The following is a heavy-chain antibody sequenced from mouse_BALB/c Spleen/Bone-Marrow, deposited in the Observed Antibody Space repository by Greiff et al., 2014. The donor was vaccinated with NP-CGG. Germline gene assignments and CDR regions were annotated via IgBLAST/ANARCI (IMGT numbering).Heavy chain of an antibody. J-gene: IGHJ1*01. CDR2: IDPANGDT. CDR3: TKPSFYYGSSYWYFDV. Sequence: EVQVVESGAELVKPWASVKLSCTASGFNIKDTFMHWVKQRPEQGLEWIGRIDPANGDTKYDPKFQGKATITADTSSNTAYLQLSSLTSEDTAVYYCTKPSFYYGSSYWYFDVWGAGTTVTVSS. V-gene: IGHV14-3*02. CDR1: GFNIKDTF. D-gene: IGHD1-1*01.